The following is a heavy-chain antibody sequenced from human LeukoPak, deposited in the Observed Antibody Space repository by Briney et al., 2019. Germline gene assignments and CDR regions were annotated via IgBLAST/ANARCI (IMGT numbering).Heavy chain of an antibody. Sequence: SETLSLTCTVSGGSLSSYYWSWIRQPPGKGLEWIGYIYYSGSTNYNPSLKSRVTISVDTSKNQFSLKLSSVTAADTAVYYCARVVVGPYYYGMDVWGQGTTVTVSS. D-gene: IGHD2-21*01. V-gene: IGHV4-59*01. J-gene: IGHJ6*02. CDR1: GGSLSSYY. CDR3: ARVVVGPYYYGMDV. CDR2: IYYSGST.